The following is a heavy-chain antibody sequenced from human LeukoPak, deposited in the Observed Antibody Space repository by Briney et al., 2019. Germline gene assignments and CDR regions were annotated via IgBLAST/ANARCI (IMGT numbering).Heavy chain of an antibody. V-gene: IGHV3-23*01. Sequence: GGSLGLSCAASGFTFSSYAMSWVRQAPGKGLEWVSAISGSGGSTYYADSVKGRFTISRDNSKNTLYLQMNSLRAEDTAVYYCAKDIVVVVAATRFDYWGQGTLVTVSS. CDR1: GFTFSSYA. CDR3: AKDIVVVVAATRFDY. D-gene: IGHD2-15*01. J-gene: IGHJ4*02. CDR2: ISGSGGST.